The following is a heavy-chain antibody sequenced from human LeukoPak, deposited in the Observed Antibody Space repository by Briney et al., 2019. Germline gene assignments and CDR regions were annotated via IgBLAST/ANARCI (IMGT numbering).Heavy chain of an antibody. J-gene: IGHJ3*02. CDR1: GYSFTSYW. CDR3: ARGAAAAQDAFDI. Sequence: GESLKISCKGSGYSFTSYWIGWVRQMPGKGLEWMGIVYPGDSDTRYSPSFQGQVTISADKSISTAYLQWSSLKASDTAMYYCARGAAAAQDAFDIWGQGTMVTVSS. D-gene: IGHD6-13*01. V-gene: IGHV5-51*01. CDR2: VYPGDSDT.